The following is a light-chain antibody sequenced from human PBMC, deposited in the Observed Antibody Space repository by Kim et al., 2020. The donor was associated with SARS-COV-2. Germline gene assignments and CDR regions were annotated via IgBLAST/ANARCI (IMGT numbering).Light chain of an antibody. Sequence: PASISCRSSQSLLFSDGNMYLSWFQPRPGQSPRRLIFKVSNRDSGVPDRFSGSGSGTDFTLQISRVEAEDVAIYYCLQGTHWPPAFGQGTKVDIK. CDR3: LQGTHWPPA. CDR1: QSLLFSDGNMY. CDR2: KVS. V-gene: IGKV2-30*01. J-gene: IGKJ1*01.